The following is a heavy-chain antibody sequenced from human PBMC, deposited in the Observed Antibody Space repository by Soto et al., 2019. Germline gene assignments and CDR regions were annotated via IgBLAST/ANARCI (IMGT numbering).Heavy chain of an antibody. D-gene: IGHD2-2*01. Sequence: ASVKVSCKSSGYTFTSYAMHWVRQAPGQRLEWMGWINAGNGNTKYSQKFQGRVTITRDTSASTAYMELSSLRSEDTAVYYCARSKIVVVPAAMREEDYYYYGMDVWGQGTTVTVSS. CDR3: ARSKIVVVPAAMREEDYYYYGMDV. J-gene: IGHJ6*02. CDR2: INAGNGNT. CDR1: GYTFTSYA. V-gene: IGHV1-3*01.